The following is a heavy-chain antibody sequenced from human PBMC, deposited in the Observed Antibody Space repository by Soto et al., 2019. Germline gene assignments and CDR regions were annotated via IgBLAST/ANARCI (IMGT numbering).Heavy chain of an antibody. Sequence: ASVKVSFKASGYTFTCYYIHWVRQAPGQGLEWMGWMNLYSGATTYAQKFQGGLTMTRDTSISTAYMELSRLRSDDTAVYYCARGVWSGSYVGADAFDMWGQGTMVTVSS. V-gene: IGHV1-2*02. CDR1: GYTFTCYY. J-gene: IGHJ3*02. CDR2: MNLYSGAT. D-gene: IGHD3-3*01. CDR3: ARGVWSGSYVGADAFDM.